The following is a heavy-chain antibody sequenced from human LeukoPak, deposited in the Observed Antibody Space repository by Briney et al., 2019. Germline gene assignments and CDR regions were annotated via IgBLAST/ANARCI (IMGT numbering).Heavy chain of an antibody. J-gene: IGHJ4*02. CDR1: GFTFSSYG. V-gene: IGHV3-30*03. D-gene: IGHD3-3*01. CDR3: AMTGDDFWSGGFDY. CDR2: ISYDGSNK. Sequence: GGSLRLSCAASGFTFSSYGMHWVRQAPGKGLEWVAVISYDGSNKYYADSVKGRFTISRDNSKDTLYLQMNSLRAEDTAVYYCAMTGDDFWSGGFDYWGQGTLVTVSS.